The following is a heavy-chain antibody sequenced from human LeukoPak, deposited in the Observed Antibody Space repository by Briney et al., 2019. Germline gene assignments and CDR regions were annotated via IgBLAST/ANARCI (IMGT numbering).Heavy chain of an antibody. J-gene: IGHJ4*02. CDR1: GFTFSSYA. CDR3: ARGGGWYYFDY. V-gene: IGHV3-30-3*01. CDR2: ISYDGSNK. Sequence: GGSLRLSCAASGFTFSSYAMHWVRQAPGKGLEWVAVISYDGSNKYYADSVKGRFTISRDNSKNTLYLQMNSLRAEDTAVYYCARGGGWYYFDYWGQGTLVTVS. D-gene: IGHD6-19*01.